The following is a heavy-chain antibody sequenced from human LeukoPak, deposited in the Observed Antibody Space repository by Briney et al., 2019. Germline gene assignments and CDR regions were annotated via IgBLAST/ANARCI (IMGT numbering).Heavy chain of an antibody. V-gene: IGHV7-4-1*02. CDR3: ARVMNLPAVATLDY. D-gene: IGHD2-15*01. Sequence: GASVKVSCKASGYTFTSYAMNWVRQAPGQGLEWMGWINTNTGNPTYAQGFTGRFVFSLDTSVSTAYLQISSLKAEDTAVYSCARVMNLPAVATLDYWGQGTLVTVSS. CDR2: INTNTGNP. J-gene: IGHJ4*02. CDR1: GYTFTSYA.